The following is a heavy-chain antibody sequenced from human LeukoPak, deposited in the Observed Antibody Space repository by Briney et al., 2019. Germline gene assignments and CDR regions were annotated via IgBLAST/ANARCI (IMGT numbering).Heavy chain of an antibody. CDR1: GFTFSSYG. J-gene: IGHJ4*02. CDR3: ASIAGLEPNTDY. Sequence: PGGSLRLSCAASGFTFSSYGMSWVRQAPGKGLEWVSAINTSGGSTYYADSVKGRFTISRDNAKNSLYLQINSLRAEDTAVYYCASIAGLEPNTDYWGQGTLVTVSS. CDR2: INTSGGST. D-gene: IGHD1-1*01. V-gene: IGHV3-23*01.